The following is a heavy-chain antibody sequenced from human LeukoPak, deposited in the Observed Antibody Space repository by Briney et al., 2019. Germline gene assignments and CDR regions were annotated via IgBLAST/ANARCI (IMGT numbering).Heavy chain of an antibody. CDR1: GYTFTGCY. Sequence: ASVKVSCKASGYTFTGCYMHWVRQALGQGLEWMGWISPNSGGTNYAQKFQGRVTMTRDTSISTAYMELSRLRSDDTAVYYCARDSDYGDYYFDYWGQGTLVTVSS. CDR3: ARDSDYGDYYFDY. CDR2: ISPNSGGT. J-gene: IGHJ4*02. D-gene: IGHD4-17*01. V-gene: IGHV1-2*02.